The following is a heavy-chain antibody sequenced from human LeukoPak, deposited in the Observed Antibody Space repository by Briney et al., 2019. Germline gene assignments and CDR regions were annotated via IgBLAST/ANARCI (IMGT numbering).Heavy chain of an antibody. CDR3: TTAPHYYGSGSRDVGFDY. D-gene: IGHD3-10*01. Sequence: GGSLRLSCAASGFTFSNAWMSWVRQAPGKGLEWVGRIKSKTDGGTTDYAAPVKGRFTISRDDSKNTLYLQMNSLKTEDTAVYYCTTAPHYYGSGSRDVGFDYWGQGTLVTVSS. V-gene: IGHV3-15*01. CDR1: GFTFSNAW. J-gene: IGHJ4*02. CDR2: IKSKTDGGTT.